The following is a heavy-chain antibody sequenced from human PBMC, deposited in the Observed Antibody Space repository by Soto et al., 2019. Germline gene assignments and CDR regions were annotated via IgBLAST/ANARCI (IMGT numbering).Heavy chain of an antibody. Sequence: QVQLVESGGGVVLPGGSLRLSCTASGFTLTNFAMHWVRQAPGKGLEWVALLWHDGSNRYYLDSVKGRFTISRDTSKNTLYLDMTRLRVEDAALYYCARDPRSRGYLDFWGQGTPVTVSS. CDR3: ARDPRSRGYLDF. J-gene: IGHJ4*03. CDR1: GFTLTNFA. V-gene: IGHV3-33*01. CDR2: LWHDGSNR.